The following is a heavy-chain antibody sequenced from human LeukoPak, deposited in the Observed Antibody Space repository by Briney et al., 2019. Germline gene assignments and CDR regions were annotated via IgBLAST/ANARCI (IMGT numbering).Heavy chain of an antibody. V-gene: IGHV5-51*01. Sequence: GESLKISCKGSGYSFTSHWIGWVRQMPGKGLEWMGIIYPADSDTRYSPSIQGQVTFSVDRSIRTAYLQWNSLRPSDIGMCFCARVPRGVAATAGFDYWGQGTRVTVSS. CDR2: IYPADSDT. D-gene: IGHD3-10*01. J-gene: IGHJ4*02. CDR1: GYSFTSHW. CDR3: ARVPRGVAATAGFDY.